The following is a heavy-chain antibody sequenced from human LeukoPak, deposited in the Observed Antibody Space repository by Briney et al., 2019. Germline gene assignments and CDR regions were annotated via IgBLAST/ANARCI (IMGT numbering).Heavy chain of an antibody. D-gene: IGHD6-19*01. J-gene: IGHJ4*02. CDR2: IYYSGST. Sequence: AETLSLTCTVSGGSISSYYRSWVRQPPGKGLKWIGYIYYSGSTNYNPSLKSGVTISVDTSKNQFSLHLSTVTAADAAVYYCARKLGEDSSDWHFVYWGEGTLVTVSS. CDR1: GGSISSYY. CDR3: ARKLGEDSSDWHFVY. V-gene: IGHV4-59*01.